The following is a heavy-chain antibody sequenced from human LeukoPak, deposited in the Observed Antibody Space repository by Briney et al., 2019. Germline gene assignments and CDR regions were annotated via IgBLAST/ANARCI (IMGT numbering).Heavy chain of an antibody. V-gene: IGHV3-9*01. CDR1: GFTFDDYA. CDR3: AENPAGIGYGDYPYYFDY. D-gene: IGHD4-17*01. Sequence: PGGSLRLSCAASGFTFDDYAMHWVRQAPGKGLEWVSGISWNSGSIGYADSVKGRFTISRDNAKNSLYLQMNSLRAEDTALYYCAENPAGIGYGDYPYYFDYWGQGTLVTVSS. J-gene: IGHJ4*02. CDR2: ISWNSGSI.